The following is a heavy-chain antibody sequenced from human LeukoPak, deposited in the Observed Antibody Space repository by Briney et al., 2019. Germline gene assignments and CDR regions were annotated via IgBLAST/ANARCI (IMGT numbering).Heavy chain of an antibody. CDR1: GGSISSGDYY. Sequence: SETLSLTCTVSGGSISSGDYYWNWIRQPPGKGLEWIGYIYYSGSTYYNPSLKSRVTISVDTSKNQFSLKLSSVTAADTAVYYCASYKDYGGKPDYPDYWGQGTLVTVSS. J-gene: IGHJ4*02. V-gene: IGHV4-30-4*01. D-gene: IGHD4-23*01. CDR2: IYYSGST. CDR3: ASYKDYGGKPDYPDY.